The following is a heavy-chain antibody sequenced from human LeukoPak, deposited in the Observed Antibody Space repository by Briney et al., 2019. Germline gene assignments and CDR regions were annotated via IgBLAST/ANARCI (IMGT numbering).Heavy chain of an antibody. V-gene: IGHV4-59*01. J-gene: IGHJ3*02. CDR3: AREGLAARRGAFDI. Sequence: SETLSLTCTVSGGSISNYFWTWIRQPPGKGLEWIGYVYYSGNTNYNPSLRSRVTISIDTSKNQFSLNLKSVTAADTAMYYCAREGLAARRGAFDIWGQGTVVTVSS. CDR2: VYYSGNT. CDR1: GGSISNYF. D-gene: IGHD6-6*01.